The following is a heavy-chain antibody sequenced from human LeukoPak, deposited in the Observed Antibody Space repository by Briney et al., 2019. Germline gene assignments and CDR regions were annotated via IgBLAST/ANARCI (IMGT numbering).Heavy chain of an antibody. CDR2: ISAYNGNT. J-gene: IGHJ4*02. CDR1: GYTFTSYG. V-gene: IGHV1-18*01. D-gene: IGHD5-12*01. CDR3: ARFPGGYDSFDY. Sequence: ASVKVSCKASGYTFTSYGISWVRQAPGQGLEWMGWISAYNGNTNYAQKLQGRVTMTTDKSTSTAYMELSSLRSEDTAVYYCARFPGGYDSFDYWGQGTLVTVSS.